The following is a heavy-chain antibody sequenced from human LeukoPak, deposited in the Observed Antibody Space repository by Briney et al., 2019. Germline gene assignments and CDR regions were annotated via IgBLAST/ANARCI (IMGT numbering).Heavy chain of an antibody. Sequence: PGGSLRLSCAASGFTVSSNYMSWVRQAPGRGLEWVSTVSSRMGTFYTDSVKGRFITSRDNSKNTLLLEVNSLRAEDTAVYYCATTRPYGTTWAGAFEDWGQGTPVTVSS. D-gene: IGHD6-19*01. V-gene: IGHV3-53*01. CDR1: GFTVSSNY. J-gene: IGHJ4*02. CDR3: ATTRPYGTTWAGAFED. CDR2: VSSRMGT.